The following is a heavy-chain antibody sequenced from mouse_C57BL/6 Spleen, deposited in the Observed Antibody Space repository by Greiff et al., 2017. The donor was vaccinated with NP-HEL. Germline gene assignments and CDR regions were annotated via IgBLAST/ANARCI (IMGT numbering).Heavy chain of an antibody. V-gene: IGHV5-12*01. D-gene: IGHD4-1*01. CDR2: ISNGGGST. CDR1: GFTFSDYY. J-gene: IGHJ3*01. Sequence: EVQLVESGGGLVQPGGSLKLSCAASGFTFSDYYMYWVRQTPEKRLEWVAYISNGGGSTYYPDTVKGRFTISRDNAKNTLYLQMSRLKSEDTAMYYCARPLTGAWFAYWGQGTLVTVSA. CDR3: ARPLTGAWFAY.